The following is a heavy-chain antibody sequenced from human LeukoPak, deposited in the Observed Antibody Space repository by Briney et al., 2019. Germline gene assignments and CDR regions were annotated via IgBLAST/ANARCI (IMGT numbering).Heavy chain of an antibody. V-gene: IGHV3-21*01. Sequence: PGGSLRLSCAASGFTFSSYSMNWVRQAPGKGLEWVSSISSSSYIYYADSVKGRFTISRDNAKNSLYLQMNSLRAEDTAVYYCAKAAYPFIRGSYYPYYFDYWGQGTLVTVSS. CDR1: GFTFSSYS. CDR3: AKAAYPFIRGSYYPYYFDY. CDR2: ISSSSYI. D-gene: IGHD3-10*01. J-gene: IGHJ4*02.